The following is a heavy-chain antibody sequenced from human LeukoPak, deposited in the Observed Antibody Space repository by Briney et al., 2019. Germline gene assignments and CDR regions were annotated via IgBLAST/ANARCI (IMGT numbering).Heavy chain of an antibody. CDR3: AREGDGYSFFDY. CDR1: GGTFSSYA. D-gene: IGHD5-24*01. V-gene: IGHV1-69*05. CDR2: IIPIFGTA. Sequence: ASVKVSCKASGGTFSSYAISWVGQAPGQGLEWMGGIIPIFGTANYAQKFQGRVTITTDESTSTAYMELSSLRSEDTAVYYCAREGDGYSFFDYWGQGTLVTVSS. J-gene: IGHJ4*02.